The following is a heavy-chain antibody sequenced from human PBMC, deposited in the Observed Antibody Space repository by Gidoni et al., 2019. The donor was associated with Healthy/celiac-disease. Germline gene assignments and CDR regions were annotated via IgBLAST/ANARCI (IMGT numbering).Heavy chain of an antibody. D-gene: IGHD3-9*01. J-gene: IGHJ5*02. Sequence: QVQLQQWGAGLLKPSETLSLTCAVYGGSFSGYYWSWIRQPPGKGLEWIGEINHSGSTNYNPSLKSRVTISVDTSKNQFSLKLSSVTAADTAVYYCARSWLTPSRFNWFDPWGQGTLVTVSS. CDR1: GGSFSGYY. V-gene: IGHV4-34*01. CDR2: INHSGST. CDR3: ARSWLTPSRFNWFDP.